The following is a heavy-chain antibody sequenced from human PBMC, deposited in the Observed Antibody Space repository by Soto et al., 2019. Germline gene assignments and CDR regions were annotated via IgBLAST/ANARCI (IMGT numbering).Heavy chain of an antibody. J-gene: IGHJ6*02. CDR3: AKDLGDYGDHEIFGYYYYGMDV. Sequence: QVQLVESGGGEVQPGRSLRLSCAASGFTFSSYGMHWVRQAPGKGLEWVAVISYDGSNKYYADSVKARFTISRDNSKNTLYLQMNSRRAEDTAVYYCAKDLGDYGDHEIFGYYYYGMDVWGQGTTVTVSS. CDR2: ISYDGSNK. D-gene: IGHD4-17*01. CDR1: GFTFSSYG. V-gene: IGHV3-30*18.